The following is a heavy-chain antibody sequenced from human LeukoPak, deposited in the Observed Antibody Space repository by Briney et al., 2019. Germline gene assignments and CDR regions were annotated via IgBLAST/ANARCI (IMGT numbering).Heavy chain of an antibody. V-gene: IGHV3-30*02. CDR2: IRLDGSNE. J-gene: IGHJ4*02. D-gene: IGHD3-9*01. CDR1: GFTFSNYA. CDR3: AKGANLRYFDWLHFDY. Sequence: GGSLRLSCAASGFTFSNYAMHWVRQAPGKGLEWVAFIRLDGSNEYYADSVKGRFTISRDNSKNTLSLQMNSLRAEDTAVYYCAKGANLRYFDWLHFDYWGQGTLVTVSS.